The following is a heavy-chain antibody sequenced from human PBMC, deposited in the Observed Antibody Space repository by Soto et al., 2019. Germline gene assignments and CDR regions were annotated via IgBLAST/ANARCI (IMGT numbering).Heavy chain of an antibody. D-gene: IGHD1-1*01. V-gene: IGHV4-31*03. CDR1: GGSISSGGYY. CDR2: IYYSGST. CDR3: ARDGAWTFLDY. J-gene: IGHJ4*02. Sequence: QVQLQESGPGLVKPSQTLSLTCTVSGGSISSGGYYWSWIRQHPGKGLEWIGYIYYSGSTYYNPSLKSXXTXSXXTSKNQFSLKLSSVTAADTAVYYCARDGAWTFLDYWGQGTLVTVSS.